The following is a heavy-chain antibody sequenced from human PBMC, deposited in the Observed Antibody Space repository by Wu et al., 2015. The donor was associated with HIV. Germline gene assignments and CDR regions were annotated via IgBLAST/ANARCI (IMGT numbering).Heavy chain of an antibody. V-gene: IGHV1-69*05. J-gene: IGHJ4*02. CDR1: GGTFSSYA. CDR2: IIPIFGTA. Sequence: QVQLVQSGAEVKKPGSSVKVSCKASGGTFSSYAISWVRQAPGQGLEWMGGIIPIFGTANYAQKFQGRVTITTDESTSTAYMELSSLRSEDTAVYYCAGRGAKSITIILTWLLFNWGQGTLVTVSS. D-gene: IGHD3-9*01. CDR3: AGRGAKSITIILTWLLFN.